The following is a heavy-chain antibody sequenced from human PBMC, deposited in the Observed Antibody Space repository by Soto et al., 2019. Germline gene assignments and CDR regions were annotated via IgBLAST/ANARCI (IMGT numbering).Heavy chain of an antibody. CDR1: GYTFTSYG. Sequence: AASVKVSCKASGYTFTSYGISWVRQAPGQGLEWMGWISAYNGNTNYAQKLQGRVTMTTDTSTSTAYMELRSLRSDDTAVYYCARDAKVYYDSSGYYPFDYWGQGTLVTVSS. D-gene: IGHD3-22*01. CDR3: ARDAKVYYDSSGYYPFDY. J-gene: IGHJ4*02. CDR2: ISAYNGNT. V-gene: IGHV1-18*04.